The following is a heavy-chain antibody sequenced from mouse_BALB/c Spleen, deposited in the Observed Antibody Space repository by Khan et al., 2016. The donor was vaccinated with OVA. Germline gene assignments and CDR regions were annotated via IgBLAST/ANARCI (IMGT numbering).Heavy chain of an antibody. Sequence: EVQLVESGGDLVEPGGSLKLSCAASGFTFSSYSMSWVRQTPDKRLEWVATISSGGDYTYYPDIVKGRFTNSRDNAKNTLYLQMSSLKSEDTAMYYCASHLTGSFAYWGQGTLVAVSA. CDR3: ASHLTGSFAY. CDR1: GFTFSSYS. J-gene: IGHJ3*01. CDR2: ISSGGDYT. V-gene: IGHV5-6*01. D-gene: IGHD4-1*01.